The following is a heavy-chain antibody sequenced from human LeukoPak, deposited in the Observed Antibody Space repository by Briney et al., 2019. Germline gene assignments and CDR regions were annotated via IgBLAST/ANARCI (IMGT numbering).Heavy chain of an antibody. Sequence: GASVKVSCKASGYTFTGYYMHWVRQAPGQGLEWMGWINPNSGDTNYAQKFQGRVTMTRDTSISTAYMELSRLRSDDTAVYYCARALSRAAAGPKGYWGQGTLVTVSS. CDR1: GYTFTGYY. CDR2: INPNSGDT. D-gene: IGHD6-13*01. V-gene: IGHV1-2*02. CDR3: ARALSRAAAGPKGY. J-gene: IGHJ4*02.